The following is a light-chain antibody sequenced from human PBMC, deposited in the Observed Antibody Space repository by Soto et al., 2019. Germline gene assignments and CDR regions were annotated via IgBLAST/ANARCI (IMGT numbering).Light chain of an antibody. CDR1: QSVVTSY. J-gene: IGKJ4*01. V-gene: IGKV3D-20*02. Sequence: EIVLTQSPGTLSLSPGERASLSCRASQSVVTSYLAWYQHKPGQAPRLLIYGASNRATGIPDRFSGSGSGTDFTLTISRLEPEDFAVYYCQQHSNWPLTFGGGTKVEIK. CDR3: QQHSNWPLT. CDR2: GAS.